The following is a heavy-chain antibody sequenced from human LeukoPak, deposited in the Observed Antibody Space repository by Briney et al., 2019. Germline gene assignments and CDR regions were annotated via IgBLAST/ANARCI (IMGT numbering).Heavy chain of an antibody. D-gene: IGHD3-22*01. J-gene: IGHJ2*01. CDR3: ARAPYDSSGYCYSGWYFDL. V-gene: IGHV4-34*01. CDR1: GGSFSGYY. Sequence: PSETLSLTCAVYGGSFSGYYWSWIRQPPGKGLEWIGEINHSGSTNYNPSLKSRVTISVDTSKNQFSLKLSSVTAADTAVYYCARAPYDSSGYCYSGWYFDLWGRGTLVTVSS. CDR2: INHSGST.